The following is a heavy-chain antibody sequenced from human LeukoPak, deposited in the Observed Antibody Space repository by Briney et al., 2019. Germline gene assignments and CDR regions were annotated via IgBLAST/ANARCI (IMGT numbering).Heavy chain of an antibody. CDR2: IHYSGST. CDR3: ARGARGTGTFDY. CDR1: GGSVSSGSHY. D-gene: IGHD7-27*01. V-gene: IGHV4-61*01. J-gene: IGHJ4*02. Sequence: SETLSLTCPVSGGSVSSGSHYWSWIRLPPGKGLEWIGYIHYSGSTNHNPSLKSRVTISVDTSKNQFSLKLSSVTAADTAVYYCARGARGTGTFDYWGQGTLVTVPS.